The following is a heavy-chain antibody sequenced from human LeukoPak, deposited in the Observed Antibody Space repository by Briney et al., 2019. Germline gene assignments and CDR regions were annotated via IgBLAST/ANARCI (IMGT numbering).Heavy chain of an antibody. CDR2: INWNGGST. J-gene: IGHJ4*02. CDR3: AKDRIVVVAAPFDY. V-gene: IGHV3-20*04. Sequence: GGSLRLSCAASGFTFDDYGMSWVRQAPGKGLEWVSGINWNGGSTGYADSVKGRFTISRDNSKNTLYLQMNSLRAEDTAVYYCAKDRIVVVAAPFDYWGQGTLVTVSS. CDR1: GFTFDDYG. D-gene: IGHD2-15*01.